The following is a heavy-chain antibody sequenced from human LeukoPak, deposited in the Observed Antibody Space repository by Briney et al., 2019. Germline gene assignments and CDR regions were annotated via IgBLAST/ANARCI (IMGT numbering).Heavy chain of an antibody. CDR3: ARNVMGGLHFDY. Sequence: SGPTLVNPTQTLTLTCTFSGFSLTTSGMRVSWIRQSPGKALEWLARIDWDDDKFYSTSLKTRLTISKDTSKNQVVLTMTNMDPVDTATYYCARNVMGGLHFDYWGQGTLVTVSS. CDR2: IDWDDDK. J-gene: IGHJ4*02. CDR1: GFSLTTSGMR. D-gene: IGHD3-16*01. V-gene: IGHV2-70*04.